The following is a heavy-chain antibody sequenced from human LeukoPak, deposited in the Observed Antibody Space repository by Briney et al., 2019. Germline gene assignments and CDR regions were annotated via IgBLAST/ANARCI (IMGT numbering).Heavy chain of an antibody. CDR3: ARERVREVPSLDF. V-gene: IGHV4-61*02. D-gene: IGHD3-10*01. CDR1: GASISSTFYS. J-gene: IGHJ4*02. CDR2: FSISGSP. Sequence: TSETLSFTCTVSGASISSTFYSWTWIRQPAGQGLELIGRFSISGSPNYNPSLKSRVNISMDTSKNQFSLSLTSVTAADTAIYFCARERVREVPSLDFWGQGTLVTVSS.